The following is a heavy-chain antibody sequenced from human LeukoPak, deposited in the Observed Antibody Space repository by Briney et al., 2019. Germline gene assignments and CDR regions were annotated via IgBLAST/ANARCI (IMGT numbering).Heavy chain of an antibody. CDR2: IYSNGNT. D-gene: IGHD4-17*01. CDR1: GGSISSTGHY. V-gene: IGHV4-39*07. CDR3: ARSATVTTGYFDY. Sequence: PSETLSLTCPVSGGSISSTGHYWGWIRQSPEKGLDWIGSIYSNGNTYYNPSVKSRVTMSVDTSKYQFSLKLTSMTAAETAVYYCARSATVTTGYFDYWGQGALVTVSS. J-gene: IGHJ4*02.